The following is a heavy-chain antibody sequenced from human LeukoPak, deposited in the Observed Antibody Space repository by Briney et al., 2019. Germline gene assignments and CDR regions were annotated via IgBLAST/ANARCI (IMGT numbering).Heavy chain of an antibody. D-gene: IGHD2-8*01. CDR2: ISHDGNNK. CDR3: AKVGGDIVLMVYAIFPLPFDY. J-gene: IGHJ4*02. Sequence: PGGSLRLSCAASGITFSTYGMYWVRQAPGEGLEWVAVISHDGNNKYYADSVKGRFTISRDNSKNTLYLQMNSLRAEDTAVYYCAKVGGDIVLMVYAIFPLPFDYWGQGTLVTVSS. V-gene: IGHV3-30*18. CDR1: GITFSTYG.